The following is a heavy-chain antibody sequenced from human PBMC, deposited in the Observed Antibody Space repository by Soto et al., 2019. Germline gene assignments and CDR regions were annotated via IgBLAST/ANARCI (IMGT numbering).Heavy chain of an antibody. J-gene: IGHJ6*02. D-gene: IGHD3-10*02. CDR3: ASVRGGYYYAMDV. Sequence: PSETLSLTCAVSGVSISSSNWWSWVRQPPGKGLEWIGEIYHSGSTNYNPSLKSRVTISVDTSKNQFSLKLSSVTAADTAVYYCASVRGGYYYAMDVWGQGTTVTVSS. V-gene: IGHV4-4*02. CDR2: IYHSGST. CDR1: GVSISSSNW.